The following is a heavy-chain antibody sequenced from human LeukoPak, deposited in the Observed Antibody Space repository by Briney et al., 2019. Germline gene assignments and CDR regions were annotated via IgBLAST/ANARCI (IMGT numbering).Heavy chain of an antibody. Sequence: ASVKVSCKASGYTFTSYAISWVRQAPGQGLEWMGWITAYNGNTNYAQKLQGRVTMTTDTSTSTAYMELRSLRSDDTAVYYCARDHRRYSSSWYDRGYFDYWGQGTLVTVSS. V-gene: IGHV1-18*01. CDR1: GYTFTSYA. CDR2: ITAYNGNT. D-gene: IGHD6-13*01. CDR3: ARDHRRYSSSWYDRGYFDY. J-gene: IGHJ4*02.